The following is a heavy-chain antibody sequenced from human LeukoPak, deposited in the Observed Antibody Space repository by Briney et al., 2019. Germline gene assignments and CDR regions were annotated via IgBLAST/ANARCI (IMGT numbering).Heavy chain of an antibody. J-gene: IGHJ4*02. CDR3: ARHTGYSSGWYPYYFDY. CDR2: IYTSGST. CDR1: GGSISSGSYY. Sequence: PSQTLSLTCTVSGGSISSGSYYWSWIRQPAGKGLEWIGRIYTSGSTNYNPSLKSRVTISVDTSENQFSLKLSSVTAADTAVYYCARHTGYSSGWYPYYFDYWGQGTLVTVSS. V-gene: IGHV4-61*02. D-gene: IGHD6-19*01.